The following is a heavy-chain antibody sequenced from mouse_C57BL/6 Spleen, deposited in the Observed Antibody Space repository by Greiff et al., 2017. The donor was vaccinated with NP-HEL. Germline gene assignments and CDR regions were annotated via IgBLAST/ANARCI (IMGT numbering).Heavy chain of an antibody. D-gene: IGHD4-1*01. CDR2: IYPGDGDT. V-gene: IGHV1-82*01. J-gene: IGHJ4*01. CDR1: GYAFSSSW. CDR3: ARCKTGTAIDY. Sequence: QVQLQQSGPELVKPGASVKISCKASGYAFSSSWMNWVKQRPGKGLEWIGRIYPGDGDTNYNGKFKGKATLTADKSSSTAYMQLSRLKSEDAEVYACARCKTGTAIDYWGQGTSVTVSS.